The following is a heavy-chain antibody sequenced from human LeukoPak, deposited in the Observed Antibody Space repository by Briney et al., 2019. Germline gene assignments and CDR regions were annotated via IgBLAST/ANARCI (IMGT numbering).Heavy chain of an antibody. J-gene: IGHJ2*01. CDR3: AGGPTVRVWYFDL. Sequence: ASVKVSCKDSGYTFTSYGIRWVRQAPGQGLEWMGWISAYNGNTNYAQKLQGRVTMTTDTSTSTAYMELRSLRSDDTAVYYCAGGPTVRVWYFDLWGRGTLVTVSS. CDR1: GYTFTSYG. CDR2: ISAYNGNT. D-gene: IGHD4-17*01. V-gene: IGHV1-18*01.